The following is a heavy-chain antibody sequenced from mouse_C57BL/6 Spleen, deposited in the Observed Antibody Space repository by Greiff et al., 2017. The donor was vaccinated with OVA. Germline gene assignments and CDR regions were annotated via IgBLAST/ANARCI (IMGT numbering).Heavy chain of an antibody. CDR3: AKTDYGSSYWYFDV. CDR2: IWRGGST. J-gene: IGHJ1*03. CDR1: GFSLTSYG. V-gene: IGHV2-5*01. Sequence: VQLQQSGPGLVQPSQSLSITCTVSGFSLTSYGVHWVRQSPGKGLEWLGVIWRGGSTDYNAAFMSRLSITKDNSKSQVFFKMNSLQADDTAIYDCAKTDYGSSYWYFDVWGTGTTVTVSS. D-gene: IGHD1-1*01.